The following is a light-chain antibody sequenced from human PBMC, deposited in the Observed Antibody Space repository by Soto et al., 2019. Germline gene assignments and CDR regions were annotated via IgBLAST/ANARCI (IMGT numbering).Light chain of an antibody. Sequence: IQMTQYPSTLSGSVGDRVTITCGASQTISSWLDWYQKKKGKAPKILIYKASTLKSGVPSRLSGSGSGTELTLTISSMKNDDFETYYCHHYNRYPEAFGQGTKVDIK. CDR1: QTISSW. V-gene: IGKV1-5*03. J-gene: IGKJ1*01. CDR3: HHYNRYPEA. CDR2: KAS.